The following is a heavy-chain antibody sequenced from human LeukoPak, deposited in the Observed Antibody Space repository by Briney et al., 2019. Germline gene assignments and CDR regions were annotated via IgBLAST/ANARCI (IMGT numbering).Heavy chain of an antibody. CDR2: ISGTDSST. CDR1: GLPIGDFA. D-gene: IGHD3-10*01. V-gene: IGHV3-23*01. J-gene: IGHJ4*02. CDR3: AKDAWYAGSYSDS. Sequence: GGSLRLSCVASGLPIGDFAMHWVRQAPGKGLEWVSCISGTDSSTYYADSVKGRFTISRDNSKNTLYLQMNGLRAEDTAVYYCAKDAWYAGSYSDSWGQGILVTVSS.